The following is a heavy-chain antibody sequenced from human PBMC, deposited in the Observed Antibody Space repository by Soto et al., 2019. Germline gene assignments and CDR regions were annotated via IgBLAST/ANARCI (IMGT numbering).Heavy chain of an antibody. CDR3: ASSADYYDSSGYYEYYFDY. CDR1: GGTISSYA. CDR2: IIPIFGTA. D-gene: IGHD3-22*01. V-gene: IGHV1-69*13. J-gene: IGHJ4*02. Sequence: ASVKVSCKASGGTISSYAISWVRQAPGQGLEWMGGIIPIFGTANYAQKFQGRVTITADESTSTAYMELSSLRSEDTAVYYCASSADYYDSSGYYEYYFDYWGQGTLVTVSS.